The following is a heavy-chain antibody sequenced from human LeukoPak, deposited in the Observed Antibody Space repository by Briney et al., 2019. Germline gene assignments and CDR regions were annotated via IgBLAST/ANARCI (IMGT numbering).Heavy chain of an antibody. J-gene: IGHJ3*02. Sequence: KPSETLSLTCTVPGGSINSYYWSWIRQPPGKGLEWIGYIYYSGSTNYNPSLKSRVTISVDTSKNQFSLKLSSVTAADTAVYYCARGPSSAAFDIWGQGTMVTVSS. CDR3: ARGPSSAAFDI. CDR1: GGSINSYY. V-gene: IGHV4-59*01. D-gene: IGHD3-22*01. CDR2: IYYSGST.